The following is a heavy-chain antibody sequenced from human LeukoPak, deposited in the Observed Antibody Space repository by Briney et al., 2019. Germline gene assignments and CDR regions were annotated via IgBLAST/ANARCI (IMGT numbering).Heavy chain of an antibody. J-gene: IGHJ4*02. D-gene: IGHD1-26*01. Sequence: PGGSLRLSCAASGFTFDDYTMHWVRQAPGKGLEWVANIKQDGSEKYYVDSVKGRFTISRDNAKNSLYLQMNSLRAEDTAVYYCARDKIVGATLFDYWGQGTLVTVSS. CDR2: IKQDGSEK. CDR1: GFTFDDYT. CDR3: ARDKIVGATLFDY. V-gene: IGHV3-7*01.